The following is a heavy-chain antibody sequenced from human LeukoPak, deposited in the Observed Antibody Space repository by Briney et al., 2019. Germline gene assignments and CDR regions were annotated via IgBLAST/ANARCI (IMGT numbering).Heavy chain of an antibody. CDR3: RVSYCYDSSGYSDY. V-gene: IGHV1-69*13. CDR2: IIPIFGTA. D-gene: IGHD3-22*01. Sequence: ASVKVSCKASGGTFSSYAISWVRQAPGQGLEWMGGIIPIFGTANYAQKFQGRVTITADESTSTAYMELSSLRPEDTAVYYCRVSYCYDSSGYSDYWGQGTLVTVSS. CDR1: GGTFSSYA. J-gene: IGHJ4*02.